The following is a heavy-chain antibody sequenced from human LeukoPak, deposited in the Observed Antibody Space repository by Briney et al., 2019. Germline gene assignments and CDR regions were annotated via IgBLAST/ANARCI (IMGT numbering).Heavy chain of an antibody. J-gene: IGHJ6*03. D-gene: IGHD2-8*01. CDR1: GFIFSDYY. Sequence: PGGSLRLSCAASGFIFSDYYMSWIRQAPGKGLEWVSYISSGGSTIYYADSVKGRFTISRDNAKNSLYLQMNSLRDEDTAVYYCAKDRCSNGIGCYYYYMDVWGKGTTVTISS. CDR3: AKDRCSNGIGCYYYYMDV. CDR2: ISSGGSTI. V-gene: IGHV3-11*04.